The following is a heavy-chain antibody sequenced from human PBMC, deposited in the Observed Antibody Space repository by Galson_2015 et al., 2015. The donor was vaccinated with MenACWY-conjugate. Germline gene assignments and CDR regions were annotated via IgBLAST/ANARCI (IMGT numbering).Heavy chain of an antibody. CDR2: IIPTFGTA. Sequence: SVKVSCKASGGTFSSYAISWVRQAPGQGLEWMGGIIPTFGTANYAQKFQGRVTITADESTSTAHMELSSLRSEDTAVYYCASSERWLQHRRLYAFDFWGQGTMVTVSS. CDR1: GGTFSSYA. V-gene: IGHV1-69*13. CDR3: ASSERWLQHRRLYAFDF. D-gene: IGHD5-24*01. J-gene: IGHJ3*01.